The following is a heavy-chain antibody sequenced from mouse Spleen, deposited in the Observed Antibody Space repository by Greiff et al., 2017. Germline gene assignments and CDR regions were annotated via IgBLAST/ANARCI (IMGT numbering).Heavy chain of an antibody. V-gene: IGHV5-6*01. CDR3: ARPYDYDEGYYFDY. D-gene: IGHD2-4*01. Sequence: EVKLMESGGDLVKPGGSLKLSCAASGFTFSSYGMSWVRQTPDKRLEWVATISSGGSYTYYPDSVKGRFTISRDNAKNTLYLQISSLKSEDTAMDYCARPYDYDEGYYFDYWGQGTTLTVSS. CDR1: GFTFSSYG. CDR2: ISSGGSYT. J-gene: IGHJ2*01.